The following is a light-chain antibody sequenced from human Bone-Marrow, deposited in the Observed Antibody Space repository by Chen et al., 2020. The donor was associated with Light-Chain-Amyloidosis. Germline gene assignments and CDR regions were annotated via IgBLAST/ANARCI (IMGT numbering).Light chain of an antibody. Sequence: SYVLTQPSSVSVAPGQTATIACGGNNIGSTSVHWYQQTPGQAPLLVVYDDSDRPSGIPERLSGSNSGNTATLTISRAEGGEEADYYCQVWDRSSDRPVFGGGTELTVL. CDR2: DDS. CDR3: QVWDRSSDRPV. CDR1: NIGSTS. V-gene: IGLV3-21*02. J-gene: IGLJ3*02.